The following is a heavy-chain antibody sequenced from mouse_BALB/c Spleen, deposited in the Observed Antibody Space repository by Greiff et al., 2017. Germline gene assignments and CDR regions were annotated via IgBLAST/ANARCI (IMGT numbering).Heavy chain of an antibody. Sequence: DVQLVESGGGLVQPGGSLRLSCATSGFTFTDYYMSWVRQPPGKALEWLGFIRNKANGYTTEYSASVKGRFTISRDNSQSILYLQMNTLRAEDSATYYCARDYGSSYAMDYWGQGTSVTVSA. CDR1: GFTFTDYY. D-gene: IGHD1-1*01. J-gene: IGHJ4*01. V-gene: IGHV7-3*02. CDR3: ARDYGSSYAMDY. CDR2: IRNKANGYTT.